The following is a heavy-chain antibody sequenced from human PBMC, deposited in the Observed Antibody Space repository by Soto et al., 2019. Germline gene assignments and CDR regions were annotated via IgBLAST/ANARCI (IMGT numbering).Heavy chain of an antibody. CDR3: ARDKPFSAGY. D-gene: IGHD3-3*02. V-gene: IGHV1-46*01. CDR1: GYTFLDFY. Sequence: QVQLVQSGTEVKKPGASVKVSCKASGYTFLDFYIHWVRQAPGQGLEWMGFINPSGGGTTYAQQFQGRLPMTRDTYTSTVYMELISLRSEDTAIYYCARDKPFSAGYWGQGTLVT. CDR2: INPSGGGT. J-gene: IGHJ4*02.